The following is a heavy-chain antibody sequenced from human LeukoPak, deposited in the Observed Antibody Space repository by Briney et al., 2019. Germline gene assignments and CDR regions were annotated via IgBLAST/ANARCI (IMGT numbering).Heavy chain of an antibody. CDR1: GFTFSSFE. J-gene: IGHJ5*02. CDR3: ARGVVVVAATYGWFDP. V-gene: IGHV3-48*03. Sequence: GGSLRLSCGASGFTFSSFEMNWVRQAPGKGLEWVSYISSSGSTIYYADSVKGRFTISRDNAKNSLYLQMNSLRAEDTAVYYCARGVVVVAATYGWFDPWGQGTLVTVSS. D-gene: IGHD2-15*01. CDR2: ISSSGSTI.